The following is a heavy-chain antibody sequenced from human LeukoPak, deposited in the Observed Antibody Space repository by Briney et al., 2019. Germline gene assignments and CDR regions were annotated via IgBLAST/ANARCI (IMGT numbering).Heavy chain of an antibody. CDR1: XXTFXXXX. J-gene: IGHJ4*02. V-gene: IGHV3-30*18. D-gene: IGHD3-16*01. CDR2: XXXXGSXK. CDR3: TKGVLGGTQSVSAGLDS. Sequence: GGSLRLSCVXSXXTFXXXXXXXXXXXXXXXXXWXXVXXXXGSXKXYXDXVKGQFTXSXDNSKNTLYLQMNSLRAEDTAVXYCTKGVLGGTQSVSAGLDSWGQGTLVTVSS.